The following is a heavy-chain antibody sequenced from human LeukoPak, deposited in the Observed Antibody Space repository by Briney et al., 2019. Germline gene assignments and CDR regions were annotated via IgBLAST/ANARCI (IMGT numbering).Heavy chain of an antibody. CDR3: ATLEGSGSFDY. CDR1: GFTFSDYY. D-gene: IGHD3-10*01. J-gene: IGHJ4*02. Sequence: GGSLRLSCAASGFTFSDYYMSWIRQAPGKGLEWVSYISSSGSTIYYADSVKGRFTISRDNAKNSLYLQMNSLRPEDTAVYYCATLEGSGSFDYWGQGTLVTVSS. CDR2: ISSSGSTI. V-gene: IGHV3-11*04.